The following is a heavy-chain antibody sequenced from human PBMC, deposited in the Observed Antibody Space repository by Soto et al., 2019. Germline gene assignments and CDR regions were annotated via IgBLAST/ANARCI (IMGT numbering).Heavy chain of an antibody. CDR1: GGTFSSFP. Sequence: QVQLVQSGTEVKKPGSSVKVSCKTSGGTFSSFPIAWVRQAPGQGLEWVGGIIPVLGAPSYAQTFQGRVTITADEPTSAAYLELSSLRSDDTAVYFCARDRHYENHTFYYLKYYFDYWGQGTLVTVSS. D-gene: IGHD3-22*01. J-gene: IGHJ4*02. V-gene: IGHV1-69*01. CDR2: IIPVLGAP. CDR3: ARDRHYENHTFYYLKYYFDY.